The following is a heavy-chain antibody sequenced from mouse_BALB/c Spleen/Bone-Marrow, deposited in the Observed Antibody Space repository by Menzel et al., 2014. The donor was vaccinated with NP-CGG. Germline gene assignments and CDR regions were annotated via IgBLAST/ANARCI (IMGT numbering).Heavy chain of an antibody. CDR3: SSYAMDY. CDR1: GFNIKDTY. CDR2: IDPANGNT. Sequence: VQLQQSGAELVKPGASVKLSCTASGFNIKDTYMHWVKQRPEQDLEWIGRIDPANGNTKYDPKFQGKATITADTSSNTAYLQLSSLTSEDTAVYYGSSYAMDYWGQGTSVTVSS. V-gene: IGHV14-3*02. J-gene: IGHJ4*01.